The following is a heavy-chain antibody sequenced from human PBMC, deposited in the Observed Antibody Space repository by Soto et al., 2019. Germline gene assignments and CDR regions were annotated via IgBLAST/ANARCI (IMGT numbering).Heavy chain of an antibody. J-gene: IGHJ4*02. CDR1: GFTVSSNY. V-gene: IGHV3-53*01. D-gene: IGHD3-3*01. CDR3: ARDMDAKYDY. Sequence: PGGSLRLSCAASGFTVSSNYMSWVRQAPGKGLEWVSVFYSGGSTYYADSVKGRFTISRDNSKNTLYLQMNSLRAEDTAVYYCARDMDAKYDYWGQGTLVTVSS. CDR2: FYSGGST.